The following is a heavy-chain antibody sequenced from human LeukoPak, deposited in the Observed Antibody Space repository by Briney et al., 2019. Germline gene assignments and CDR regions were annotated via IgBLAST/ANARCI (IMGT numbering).Heavy chain of an antibody. J-gene: IGHJ5*02. D-gene: IGHD1-1*01. CDR2: LTRSGGDT. V-gene: IGHV3-23*01. CDR1: GFTFTDYP. CDR3: AKEGGDWNPLMSKAIHPNWFDP. Sequence: GGSLRLSCAASGFTFTDYPLSWLRQAPGKGVEWVSALTRSGGDTYLADSVKGRFTISRDNSKNTLYLQMNSLRAEDTAVYYCAKEGGDWNPLMSKAIHPNWFDPWGQGTLVTVSS.